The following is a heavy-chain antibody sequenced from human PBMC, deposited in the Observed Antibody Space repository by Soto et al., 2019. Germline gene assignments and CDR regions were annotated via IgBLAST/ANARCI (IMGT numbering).Heavy chain of an antibody. CDR2: ISAYNGNT. CDR1: GYTFTSYY. V-gene: IGHV1-18*01. J-gene: IGHJ6*02. Sequence: ASVKVSCKASGYTFTSYYISWVRQAPGQGLEWMGWISAYNGNTNYAQKLQGRVTMTTDTSTSTAYMELRSLRSDDTAVYYCARDSDYGDYGPPGIMYYGMDVWGQGTTVTVSS. CDR3: ARDSDYGDYGPPGIMYYGMDV. D-gene: IGHD4-17*01.